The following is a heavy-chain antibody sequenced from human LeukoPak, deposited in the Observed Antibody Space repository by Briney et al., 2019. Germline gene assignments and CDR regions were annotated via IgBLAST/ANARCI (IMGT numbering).Heavy chain of an antibody. CDR1: GGSINSRSYY. CDR3: ARDPDSSDYYFDPYFDY. J-gene: IGHJ4*02. Sequence: NASETLSLTCTVSGGSINSRSYYWGWVRQPPGKGLEWIASVYVSGRTYYNPSLKSRVSMSLDTSKNQFSLKLSSVTAADTAVYYCARDPDSSDYYFDPYFDYWGQGTLVTVSS. D-gene: IGHD3-22*01. V-gene: IGHV4-39*07. CDR2: VYVSGRT.